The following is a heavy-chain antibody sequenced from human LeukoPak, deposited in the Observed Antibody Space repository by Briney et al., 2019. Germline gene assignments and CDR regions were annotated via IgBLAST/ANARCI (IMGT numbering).Heavy chain of an antibody. Sequence: GESLKISCKGSGYSFTSYWIGWVRQMPGKGLEWMGIIYPGDSDTRYSPSFQGQVTISADKSISTAYLQWSSLKASDTAMYYCARLTVGVVTTLWYFDYWGQGTLVTVSS. CDR1: GYSFTSYW. D-gene: IGHD3-3*01. J-gene: IGHJ4*02. CDR2: IYPGDSDT. V-gene: IGHV5-51*01. CDR3: ARLTVGVVTTLWYFDY.